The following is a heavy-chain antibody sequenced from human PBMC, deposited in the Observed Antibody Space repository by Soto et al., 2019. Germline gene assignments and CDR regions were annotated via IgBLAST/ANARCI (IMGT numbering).Heavy chain of an antibody. CDR1: GGSIGTYY. CDR2: IYYRGNT. J-gene: IGHJ4*02. Sequence: QVQLQESGPGLVKPSETLSLTCTVSGGSIGTYYWSWIRQPPGKGLEWIGYIYYRGNTDYNPSLTSRVTISPDTPKNQFSLKLRSVTAADTAVYYCARHPGYYDILTGYTTYYFDYWGQGILVTVSS. V-gene: IGHV4-59*08. CDR3: ARHPGYYDILTGYTTYYFDY. D-gene: IGHD3-9*01.